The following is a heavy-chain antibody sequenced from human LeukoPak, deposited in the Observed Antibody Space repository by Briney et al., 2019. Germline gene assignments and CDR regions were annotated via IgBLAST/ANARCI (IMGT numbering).Heavy chain of an antibody. Sequence: SETLSLTCIVSGGSISSSSYYWGWIRQPPGKGLEWIGNIYYSGSTYYNPSLKSRVTISVDTSKNQFSLKLSSVTAADTAVYYCARAHSSGWPHMFDPWGQGTLVTVPS. CDR1: GGSISSSSYY. CDR3: ARAHSSGWPHMFDP. V-gene: IGHV4-39*07. D-gene: IGHD6-19*01. J-gene: IGHJ5*02. CDR2: IYYSGST.